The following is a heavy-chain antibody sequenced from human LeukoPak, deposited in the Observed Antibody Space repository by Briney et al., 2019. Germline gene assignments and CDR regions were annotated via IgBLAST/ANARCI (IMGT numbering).Heavy chain of an antibody. V-gene: IGHV1-2*02. CDR3: ARVSITMVRGVPFPYYFDY. J-gene: IGHJ4*02. Sequence: ASVKVSCKASGYTFTGYYMHWVRQAPGQGLEWMGWINPNSGGTNYAQKFQGRVTMTRDTSISTAYTELSRLRSDDTAVYYCARVSITMVRGVPFPYYFDYWGQGTLVTVSS. CDR1: GYTFTGYY. D-gene: IGHD3-10*01. CDR2: INPNSGGT.